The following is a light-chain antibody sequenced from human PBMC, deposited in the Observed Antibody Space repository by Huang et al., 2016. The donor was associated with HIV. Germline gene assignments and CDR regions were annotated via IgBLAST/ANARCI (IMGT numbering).Light chain of an antibody. V-gene: IGKV3-15*01. CDR3: QQYHNWPYS. Sequence: EIVLTQSPATLSVSPGEGATLSCRANQSIATNLAWYHQRPGQAPRILIYDVSTRASGLPGRFSGSGSGTEFTLTVSGLHSEDFAIYYCQQYHNWPYSFGQGTKLEIK. CDR1: QSIATN. CDR2: DVS. J-gene: IGKJ2*03.